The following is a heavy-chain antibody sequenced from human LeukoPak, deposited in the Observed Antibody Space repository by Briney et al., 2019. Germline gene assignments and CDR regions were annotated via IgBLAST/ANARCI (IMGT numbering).Heavy chain of an antibody. CDR2: IYSGGST. CDR1: GFTVSSNY. Sequence: GVSLRLSCAASGFTVSSNYRSWVRQAPGKGLEWVSVIYSGGSTYYADSVKGRFTISRDNSKNTLYLQMNSLRAEDTAVYYCARENHGPLDYWGQGTLVTVSS. V-gene: IGHV3-53*01. J-gene: IGHJ4*02. CDR3: ARENHGPLDY.